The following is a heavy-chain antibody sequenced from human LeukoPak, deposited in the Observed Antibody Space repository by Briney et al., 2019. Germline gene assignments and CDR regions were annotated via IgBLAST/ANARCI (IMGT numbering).Heavy chain of an antibody. J-gene: IGHJ4*02. Sequence: GGSLRLSCAASGFTLSSYGMHWVRQAPGKGLEWVAVISYDGSNKYYADSVKGRFTISRDNSKNTLYLQMNSLRAEDTAVYYCARVRSREYSSGWYWGDYWGQGTLVTVSS. CDR3: ARVRSREYSSGWYWGDY. V-gene: IGHV3-30*03. CDR2: ISYDGSNK. D-gene: IGHD6-19*01. CDR1: GFTLSSYG.